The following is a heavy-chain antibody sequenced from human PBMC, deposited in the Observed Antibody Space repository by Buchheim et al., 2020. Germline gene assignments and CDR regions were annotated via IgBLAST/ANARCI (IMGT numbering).Heavy chain of an antibody. D-gene: IGHD6-13*01. CDR2: IYSGGST. CDR3: ARDRSSSWYYYGMDV. CDR1: GFTVSSNY. Sequence: EVQLVESGGGLVQPGGSLKLSCAASGFTVSSNYMSWVRQAPGKGLEWVSVIYSGGSTYYADSVKGRFTISRDNSKNTLYLQMNSLRAEDTAVYYCARDRSSSWYYYGMDVWGQGTT. V-gene: IGHV3-66*01. J-gene: IGHJ6*02.